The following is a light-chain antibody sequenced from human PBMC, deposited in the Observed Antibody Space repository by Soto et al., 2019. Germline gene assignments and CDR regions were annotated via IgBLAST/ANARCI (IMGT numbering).Light chain of an antibody. CDR2: EVT. CDR1: SSDVGGYNY. CDR3: NSFAGSNNVL. J-gene: IGLJ2*01. V-gene: IGLV2-8*01. Sequence: QSALTQPPSASGSLGQSVTISCTGTSSDVGGYNYVSWYQQRPGKAPKLMIYEVTKRPSGVPDRFSGSKSGNTASLTVSGLQAEDEADYYCNSFAGSNNVLFGGGTKVTVL.